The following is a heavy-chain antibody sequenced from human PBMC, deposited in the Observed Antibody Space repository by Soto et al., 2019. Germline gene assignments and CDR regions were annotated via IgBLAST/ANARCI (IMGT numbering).Heavy chain of an antibody. CDR2: ILGRGTT. CDR1: GFTFSYYA. CDR3: GKDAVYGDGLWLPES. Sequence: GGSLRLSCAASGFTFSYYAMMWVRQAPGKGLEWVAGILGRGTTYHADSVEGRFTISKDNSKRTLYLEMNSLRAEDTAVYYRGKDAVYGDGLWLPESWGQGAMVTVSS. D-gene: IGHD4-17*01. J-gene: IGHJ4*02. V-gene: IGHV3-23*01.